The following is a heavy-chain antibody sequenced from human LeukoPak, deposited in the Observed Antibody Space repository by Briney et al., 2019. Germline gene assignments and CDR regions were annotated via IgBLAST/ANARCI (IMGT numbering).Heavy chain of an antibody. J-gene: IGHJ4*02. D-gene: IGHD5-18*01. V-gene: IGHV3-7*01. CDR2: IKEDGTDK. Sequence: GGSLRLSCATSGFIFSNYWMAWVRQAPGRGLEWVANIKEDGTDKNYVESLKGRFTISRDNAKNSLYLQMNNLRAEDTAIYYCARDAAYGYDRFDYWGQGTQVTVSS. CDR1: GFIFSNYW. CDR3: ARDAAYGYDRFDY.